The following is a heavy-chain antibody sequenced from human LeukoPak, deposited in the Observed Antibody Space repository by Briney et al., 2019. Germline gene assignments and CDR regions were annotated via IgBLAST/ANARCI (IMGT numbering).Heavy chain of an antibody. J-gene: IGHJ5*02. D-gene: IGHD5-12*01. CDR2: IRYDGSNK. CDR3: AVQIVATP. V-gene: IGHV3-30*02. CDR1: XFTFXXXX. Sequence: XPXFTFXXXXXHXXXXXXXXGLEWVAFIRYDGSNKYYADSVKGRFTISRDNSKNTLYLQMNSLRAEDTAVYYCAVQIVATPWGQGTLVTVSS.